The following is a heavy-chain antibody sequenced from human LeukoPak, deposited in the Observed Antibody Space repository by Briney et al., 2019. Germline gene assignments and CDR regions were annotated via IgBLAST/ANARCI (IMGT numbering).Heavy chain of an antibody. CDR3: ARGEQQLTPGDY. Sequence: ASVKVSCKASGYTFTNYYMHWVRQAPGQGLEWMGLISPGGVITSYAQKFQGRVTMTRDTSTSTVYMELSSLRSEDTAVYYCARGEQQLTPGDYWGQGTLVTVSS. CDR2: ISPGGVIT. V-gene: IGHV1-46*01. J-gene: IGHJ4*02. D-gene: IGHD6-13*01. CDR1: GYTFTNYY.